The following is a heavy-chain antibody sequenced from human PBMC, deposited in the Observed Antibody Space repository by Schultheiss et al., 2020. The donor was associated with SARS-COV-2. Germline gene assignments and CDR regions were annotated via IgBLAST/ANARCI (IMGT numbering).Heavy chain of an antibody. D-gene: IGHD4-23*01. CDR3: ARDLGKYYYYYGMDV. CDR1: GFTFSSYS. Sequence: GGSLRLSCAASGFTFSSYSMNWVRQAPGKGLEWVAVISYDGSNKYYADSVKGRFTISRDNSKNTLYLQMNSLRAEDTAVYYCARDLGKYYYYYGMDVWGQGTTVTVSS. J-gene: IGHJ6*02. CDR2: ISYDGSNK. V-gene: IGHV3-30*03.